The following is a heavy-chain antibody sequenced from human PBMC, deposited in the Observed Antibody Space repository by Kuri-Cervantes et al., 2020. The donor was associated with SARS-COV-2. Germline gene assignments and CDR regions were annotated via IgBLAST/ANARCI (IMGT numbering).Heavy chain of an antibody. CDR2: ISYDGSNK. CDR3: ARDRPEYYYDSSGYYTGHYYYGMDV. V-gene: IGHV3-30*03. J-gene: IGHJ6*02. CDR1: GFTFSNYG. D-gene: IGHD3-22*01. Sequence: GESLKISCAASGFTFSNYGMHWVRQAPGKGLEWVAVISYDGSNKYYAASVKGRSTIPRDNSKNTLYLQMNSLRAEDTAVYYCARDRPEYYYDSSGYYTGHYYYGMDVWGQGTTVTVSS.